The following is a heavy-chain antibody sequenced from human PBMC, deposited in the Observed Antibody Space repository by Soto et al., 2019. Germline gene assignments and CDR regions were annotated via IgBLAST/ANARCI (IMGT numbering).Heavy chain of an antibody. CDR1: GFTFSSYG. J-gene: IGHJ6*02. D-gene: IGHD6-19*01. V-gene: IGHV3-30*18. CDR2: ISYDGSNK. Sequence: QVQLVESGGGVVQPGRSLRLSCAASGFTFSSYGMHWVRQAPGKGLEWGAVISYDGSNKYYADSVKGRFTISRENSKNTLYLKMSSLRGEDTAVYYCVKDGSSGWPYYYGMDVWGQGTTVTVSS. CDR3: VKDGSSGWPYYYGMDV.